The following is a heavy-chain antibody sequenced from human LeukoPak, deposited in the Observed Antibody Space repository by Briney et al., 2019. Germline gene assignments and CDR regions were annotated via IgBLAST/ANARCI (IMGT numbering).Heavy chain of an antibody. V-gene: IGHV4-59*01. Sequence: SETLSLTCTVSGGSIGTYYWSWIRQPPGKGLEWIGHIYFFEKTDYNPSLESRVTISVDAAKNHFSLKLRSVTPLDTAVYYCAKLGSPRAYWGQGILVTVSS. D-gene: IGHD7-27*01. CDR3: AKLGSPRAY. CDR2: IYFFEKT. J-gene: IGHJ4*02. CDR1: GGSIGTYY.